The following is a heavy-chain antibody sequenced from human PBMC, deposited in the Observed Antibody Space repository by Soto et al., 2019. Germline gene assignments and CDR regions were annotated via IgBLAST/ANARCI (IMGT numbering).Heavy chain of an antibody. CDR2: IIPIFGTA. J-gene: IGHJ6*02. CDR1: GGTFSSYA. Sequence: QVQLVQSGAEVKKPGSSVKVSCKASGGTFSSYAISWVRQAPGQGLEWMGGIIPIFGTANYAQKFQGRVTITADESTSTAYMVLSSLRSEDTAVDYCARRKWELLLSPYGMDVWGQGTTVTVSS. V-gene: IGHV1-69*12. CDR3: ARRKWELLLSPYGMDV. D-gene: IGHD1-26*01.